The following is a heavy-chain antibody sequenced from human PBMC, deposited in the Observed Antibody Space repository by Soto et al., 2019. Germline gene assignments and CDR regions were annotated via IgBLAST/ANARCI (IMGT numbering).Heavy chain of an antibody. Sequence: EVQLVESGGSLVKPGGSLRLSCAASDFNFSDAWMNWVRQAPGKGLEWVGHVKTKTDGGTTEYAASVKGRFIVSRDDSRITLYLQMNSLKSEDTAMYYCTTPGPSWGQGTLVVVSS. CDR2: VKTKTDGGTT. J-gene: IGHJ4*02. CDR3: TTPGPS. V-gene: IGHV3-15*07. CDR1: DFNFSDAW.